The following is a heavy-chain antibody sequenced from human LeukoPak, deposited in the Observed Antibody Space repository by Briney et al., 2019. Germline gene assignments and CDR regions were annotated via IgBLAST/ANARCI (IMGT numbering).Heavy chain of an antibody. CDR3: ARRPIKYYYYGMDV. CDR1: GFTFSSYG. V-gene: IGHV3-30*03. Sequence: GGSLRLSCAASGFTFSSYGMHCVRQAPGKGLEWGTVISYDGSNKYYADSVKGRFTISRDNSKNTLYLQMNSLRAEDTAVYYCARRPIKYYYYGMDVWGQGTTVTVSS. J-gene: IGHJ6*02. CDR2: ISYDGSNK.